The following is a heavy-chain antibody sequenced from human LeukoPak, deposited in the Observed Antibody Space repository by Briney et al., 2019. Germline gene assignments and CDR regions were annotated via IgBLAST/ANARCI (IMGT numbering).Heavy chain of an antibody. D-gene: IGHD3/OR15-3a*01. CDR1: GFTFSSYA. CDR2: ISSNGGST. Sequence: PGGSLRLSCSASGFTFSSYAMHWVRQAPGKGLEYVSAISSNGGSTYYADSVKGRFTISRDNAKNSLYLQMDSLRAEDTAIYYCARDRDWLPDYWGQGTLVTVSS. J-gene: IGHJ4*02. V-gene: IGHV3-64*04. CDR3: ARDRDWLPDY.